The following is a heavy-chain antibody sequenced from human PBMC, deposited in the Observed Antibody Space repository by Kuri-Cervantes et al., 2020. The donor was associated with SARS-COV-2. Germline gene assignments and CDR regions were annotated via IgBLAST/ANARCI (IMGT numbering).Heavy chain of an antibody. V-gene: IGHV1-69*13. D-gene: IGHD6-25*01. CDR2: IIPIFGTA. CDR1: GYTFTSYD. Sequence: SVKVSCKASGYTFTSYDISWVRQAPGQGLEWMGRIIPIFGTANYAQKFQGRVTITADESTSTAYMELGSLRSEDTAVYYCARDWSDRCSSAVEFSPDDAFDIWGQGTMVTVSS. J-gene: IGHJ3*02. CDR3: ARDWSDRCSSAVEFSPDDAFDI.